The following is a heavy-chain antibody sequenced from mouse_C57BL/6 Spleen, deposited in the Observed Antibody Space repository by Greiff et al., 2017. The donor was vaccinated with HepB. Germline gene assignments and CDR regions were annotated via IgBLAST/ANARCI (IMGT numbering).Heavy chain of an antibody. J-gene: IGHJ4*01. Sequence: EVKLQESGGGLVKPGGSLKLSCAASGFTFSDYGMHWVRQAPEKGLEWVAYISSGSSTIYYADTVKGRFTISRDNAKNTLFLQMTSLRSEDTAMYYCAREGVYAMDYWGQGTSVTVSS. CDR2: ISSGSSTI. V-gene: IGHV5-17*01. CDR1: GFTFSDYG. CDR3: AREGVYAMDY.